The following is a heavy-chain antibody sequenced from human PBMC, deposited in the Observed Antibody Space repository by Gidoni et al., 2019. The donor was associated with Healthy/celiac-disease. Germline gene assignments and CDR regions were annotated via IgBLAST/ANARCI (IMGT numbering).Heavy chain of an antibody. V-gene: IGHV1-3*01. Sequence: QVQLVQSGAEVKKPGVSVKVSCKASGYTFTSYAMHWVRQAPGQRLEWMGWINAGNGNTKDSQKFQGRVTITRDTSASTAYMELSSLRSEDTAVYYCARVPGDRWGPCDVWGQGTTVTVSS. CDR1: GYTFTSYA. CDR2: INAGNGNT. D-gene: IGHD3-16*01. CDR3: ARVPGDRWGPCDV. J-gene: IGHJ6*02.